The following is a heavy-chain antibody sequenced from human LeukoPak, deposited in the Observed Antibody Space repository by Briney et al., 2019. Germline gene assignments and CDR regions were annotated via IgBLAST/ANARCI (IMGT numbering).Heavy chain of an antibody. Sequence: GGSLRLSCVASGFTLSTYWMHWVRQAPGKGLVWDSRINSDGSATSYADSVMVRFTISRDSAKNTLYLQMNSLRPEDTAVYYCARGNKWSFDSWGQGALVTVSS. CDR1: GFTLSTYW. CDR2: INSDGSAT. CDR3: ARGNKWSFDS. J-gene: IGHJ4*02. V-gene: IGHV3-74*01. D-gene: IGHD2-15*01.